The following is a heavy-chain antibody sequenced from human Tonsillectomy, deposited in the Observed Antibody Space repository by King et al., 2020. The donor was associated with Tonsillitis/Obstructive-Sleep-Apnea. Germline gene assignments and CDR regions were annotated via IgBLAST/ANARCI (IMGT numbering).Heavy chain of an antibody. J-gene: IGHJ4*02. CDR2: ISSSSSYT. D-gene: IGHD1-26*01. Sequence: VQLVESGGGLVKPGGSLRLSCAASGFTFSDYYMSWIRQAPGKGLEWVSYISSSSSYTNYADSVKGRFTISRDNAKNSLYLQMNSLRAEDTAVYYYAREGKVGWELLGGGIDYWGQGTLVTVSS. CDR3: AREGKVGWELLGGGIDY. CDR1: GFTFSDYY. V-gene: IGHV3-11*05.